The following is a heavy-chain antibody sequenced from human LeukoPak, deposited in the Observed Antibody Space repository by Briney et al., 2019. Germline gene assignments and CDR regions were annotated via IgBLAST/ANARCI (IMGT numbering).Heavy chain of an antibody. CDR1: GYTFTSHG. CDR2: ISTYNGNT. V-gene: IGHV1-18*01. D-gene: IGHD3-10*01. CDR3: ARGRDVLLWFGELTNWFDP. J-gene: IGHJ5*02. Sequence: ASVKVSCKASGYTFTSHGISWVRQAPGQGLEWMGWISTYNGNTNYAQKLQGRVSMTTDTSTSTAYMDLRSLRSEDTAVYCCARGRDVLLWFGELTNWFDPWGQGTLVTVSS.